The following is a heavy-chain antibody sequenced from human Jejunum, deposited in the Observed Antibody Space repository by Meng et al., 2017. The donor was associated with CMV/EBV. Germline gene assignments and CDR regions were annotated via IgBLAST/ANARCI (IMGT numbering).Heavy chain of an antibody. Sequence: HVLPQALGPRPVSPSSTLSSTFSVSGYSINNHFWSWTRQPAGKKLEWIGRISSSGNTNYTPSFKSRVIMSLDTSNNQFFLKLTSVTAADTALYYCARGESRGYYYFDYWGQGILVTVSS. CDR1: GYSINNHF. V-gene: IGHV4-4*07. CDR3: ARGESRGYYYFDY. J-gene: IGHJ4*02. D-gene: IGHD3-22*01. CDR2: ISSSGNT.